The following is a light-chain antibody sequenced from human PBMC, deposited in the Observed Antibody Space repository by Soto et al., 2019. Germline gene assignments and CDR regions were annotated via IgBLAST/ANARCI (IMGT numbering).Light chain of an antibody. CDR2: GAS. J-gene: IGKJ2*01. Sequence: SVVTQSPGTLSLSPGERATLACRASQSVSSSYLARYQQKPGQAPSLRIYGASTRDTGIPDRFSGSGSGTDFTLTISRLEPEDFAVYYCQQYGSSPVTFGQGTKLEI. CDR1: QSVSSSY. CDR3: QQYGSSPVT. V-gene: IGKV3-20*01.